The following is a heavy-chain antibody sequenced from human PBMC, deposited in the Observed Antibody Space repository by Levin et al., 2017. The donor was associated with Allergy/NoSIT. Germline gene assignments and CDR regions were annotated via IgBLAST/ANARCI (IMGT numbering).Heavy chain of an antibody. Sequence: ASVKVSCKASGYIFNTYGISWVRQAPGQGLEWMGWINTYSGNTIYARKLQGRVTMTTDTSTGTAYMELRSLRSDDTAVFYCARDPGTGAYFDNWGQGSLITVSS. J-gene: IGHJ4*02. V-gene: IGHV1-18*01. CDR2: INTYSGNT. CDR1: GYIFNTYG. CDR3: ARDPGTGAYFDN. D-gene: IGHD1-14*01.